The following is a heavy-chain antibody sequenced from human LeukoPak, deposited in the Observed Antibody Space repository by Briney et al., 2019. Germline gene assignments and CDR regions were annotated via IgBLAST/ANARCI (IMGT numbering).Heavy chain of an antibody. CDR1: GFTFSSYA. V-gene: IGHV3-30-3*01. CDR2: ISYDGSNK. J-gene: IGHJ5*02. Sequence: GGSLRLSCAASGFTFSSYAMHWVRQAPGKGLEWVAVISYDGSNKYYADSVKGRFTISRDNSKNTLYLQMNSLRAEDTAVYYCARGQQLVRGNWFDPWGHGTLVTVSS. D-gene: IGHD6-6*01. CDR3: ARGQQLVRGNWFDP.